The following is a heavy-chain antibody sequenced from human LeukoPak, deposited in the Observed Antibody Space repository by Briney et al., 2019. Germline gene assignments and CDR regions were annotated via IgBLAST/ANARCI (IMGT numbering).Heavy chain of an antibody. V-gene: IGHV5-51*01. CDR3: ARRYCGGDCYSDDAFDI. CDR2: IYPGASDT. D-gene: IGHD2-21*02. Sequence: GESLKISCKGSGYSFTTYWIGWVRQMPGKGLQWMGIIYPGASDTRYSPSFQGQVTISADKSISTAYLQWSSLKASDTAMYYCARRYCGGDCYSDDAFDIWGQGTMVTVSS. CDR1: GYSFTTYW. J-gene: IGHJ3*02.